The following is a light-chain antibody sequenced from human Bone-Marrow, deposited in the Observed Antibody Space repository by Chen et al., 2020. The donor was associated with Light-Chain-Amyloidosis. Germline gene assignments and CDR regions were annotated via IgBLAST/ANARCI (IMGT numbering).Light chain of an antibody. J-gene: IGLJ2*01. CDR1: KLGDKY. Sequence: SYELTQPPSMSVSPGQTASITCSGDKLGDKYACWYQQKAGQSPVLVIYADNKRSSGIPERFSGSNSGNTATLTISGTQAMDEADYYCQAWDRSTVVFGGGTKLTVL. CDR2: ADN. CDR3: QAWDRSTVV. V-gene: IGLV3-1*01.